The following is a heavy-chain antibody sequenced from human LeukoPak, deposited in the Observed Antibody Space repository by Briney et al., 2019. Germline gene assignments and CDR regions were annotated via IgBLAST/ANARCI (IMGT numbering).Heavy chain of an antibody. D-gene: IGHD4-17*01. V-gene: IGHV3-64*01. CDR3: ARSHTVTTYYFDY. CDR1: GFTFSSYA. J-gene: IGHJ4*02. CDR2: ISSNGGST. Sequence: GGSLRLSCAASGFTFSSYAMHWDRQAPGKGLEYVSAISSNGGSTYYANSVKGRFTISRDNSKNTLYLQMGSLRAEDMAVYYCARSHTVTTYYFDYWGQGTLVTVSS.